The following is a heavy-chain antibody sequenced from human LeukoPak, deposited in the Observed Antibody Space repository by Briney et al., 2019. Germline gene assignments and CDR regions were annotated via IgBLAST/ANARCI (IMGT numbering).Heavy chain of an antibody. V-gene: IGHV4-59*12. CDR3: AREDPLLRYFDY. D-gene: IGHD2-15*01. Sequence: SETLSLTCTVSGGSISSYYWSWIRQPPGKGLEWIGYIYYSGSTNYNPSFKSRVTISVDTSKNQFSLKLSSVTAADTAVYYCAREDPLLRYFDYWGQGTLVTVSS. J-gene: IGHJ4*02. CDR2: IYYSGST. CDR1: GGSISSYY.